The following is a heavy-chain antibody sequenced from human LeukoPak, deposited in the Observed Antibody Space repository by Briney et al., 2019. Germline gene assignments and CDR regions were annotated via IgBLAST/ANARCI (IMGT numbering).Heavy chain of an antibody. J-gene: IGHJ4*02. CDR1: GYTFIDYY. D-gene: IGHD3-22*01. V-gene: IGHV1-2*02. Sequence: ASVKVSCKASGYTFIDYYMHWVRQAPGQGLEWMGWINPNSGGTNYAQKFQGRVTMTRDTSIDTAYMELSRLTSDDTAVYYCARGEYYYDSSGPGYFDYWGQGTLVTVSS. CDR2: INPNSGGT. CDR3: ARGEYYYDSSGPGYFDY.